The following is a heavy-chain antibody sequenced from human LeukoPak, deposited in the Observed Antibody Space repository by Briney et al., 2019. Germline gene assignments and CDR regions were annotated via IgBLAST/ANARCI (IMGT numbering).Heavy chain of an antibody. CDR3: ARAHRSGYSYGYAFDI. V-gene: IGHV4-61*02. D-gene: IGHD5-18*01. Sequence: PSQTLSVTCTVSGGSISSGSYYWSWIRQPAGKGLEWIGRIYTSGSTNYNPSLKSRVTISVDTSKNQFSLKLSSATAADTAVYYCARAHRSGYSYGYAFDIWGQGTMVTVSS. CDR2: IYTSGST. J-gene: IGHJ3*02. CDR1: GGSISSGSYY.